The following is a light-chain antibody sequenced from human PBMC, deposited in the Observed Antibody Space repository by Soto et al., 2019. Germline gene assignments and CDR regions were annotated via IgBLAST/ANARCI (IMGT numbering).Light chain of an antibody. J-gene: IGLJ2*01. Sequence: QSVLTQPPSMSAAPGQKVPISCSGSSSNIGDNFVSWYQHLPGTAPKLLIFDNSQRPSEIPDRFFGSKSGTIATLAITGPQTGDEAVYYCATWDSKLSAVVFGGRTKLTVL. CDR3: ATWDSKLSAVV. V-gene: IGLV1-51*01. CDR2: DNS. CDR1: SSNIGDNF.